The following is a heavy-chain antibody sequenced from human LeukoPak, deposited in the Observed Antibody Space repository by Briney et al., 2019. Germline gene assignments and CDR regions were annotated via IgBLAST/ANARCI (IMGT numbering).Heavy chain of an antibody. D-gene: IGHD1-1*01. CDR1: GFTFSSYG. CDR3: AREGTEFYFDY. CDR2: IWYDGSNK. Sequence: GGSLRLSCAASGFTFSSYGMHWVRQAPGKGLEWVAVIWYDGSNKYYADSVKGRFTISRDNSKNTLYLQMNSLRAEDTAVYYCAREGTEFYFDYWGQGTLVTVSS. V-gene: IGHV3-33*01. J-gene: IGHJ4*02.